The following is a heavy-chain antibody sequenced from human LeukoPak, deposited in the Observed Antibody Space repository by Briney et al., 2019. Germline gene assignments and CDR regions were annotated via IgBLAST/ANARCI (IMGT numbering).Heavy chain of an antibody. D-gene: IGHD4-17*01. Sequence: GGSLRLSCAASGFTFSSYGMHWVRQAPGKGLEWVAVIWYDGSNKYYADSVKGRFTISRDNSKNTLYLQMNSLRAEDTAVYYSAIDAYYGDFTYGAFDIWGQGTMVTVSS. CDR2: IWYDGSNK. J-gene: IGHJ3*02. V-gene: IGHV3-33*01. CDR1: GFTFSSYG. CDR3: AIDAYYGDFTYGAFDI.